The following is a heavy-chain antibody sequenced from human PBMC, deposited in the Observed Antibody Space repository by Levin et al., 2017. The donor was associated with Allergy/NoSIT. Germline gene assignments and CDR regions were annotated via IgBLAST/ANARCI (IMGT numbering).Heavy chain of an antibody. D-gene: IGHD2-2*01. V-gene: IGHV1-46*01. CDR1: GYTFTSYY. J-gene: IGHJ5*02. CDR2: INPSGGST. Sequence: GESLKISCKASGYTFTSYYMHWVRQAPGQGLEWMGIINPSGGSTSYAQKFQGRVTMTRDTSTSTVYMELSSLRSEDTAVYYCARDTPYCSSTSCNHWFDPWGQGTLVTVSS. CDR3: ARDTPYCSSTSCNHWFDP.